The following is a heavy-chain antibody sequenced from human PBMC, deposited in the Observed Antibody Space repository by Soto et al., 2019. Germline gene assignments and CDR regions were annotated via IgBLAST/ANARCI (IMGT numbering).Heavy chain of an antibody. D-gene: IGHD2-15*01. CDR1: GDSITDYDLV. Sequence: PSETLSLTCTVSGDSITDYDLVYNWIRQPPGKGLEWIAGISYRGITNYNPSLRSRVTISVDTSKNLFSLRLNSVTAADTAVYYCARRIVNYPFDPWGQGTLVTVSS. CDR3: ARRIVNYPFDP. V-gene: IGHV4-39*01. CDR2: ISYRGIT. J-gene: IGHJ5*02.